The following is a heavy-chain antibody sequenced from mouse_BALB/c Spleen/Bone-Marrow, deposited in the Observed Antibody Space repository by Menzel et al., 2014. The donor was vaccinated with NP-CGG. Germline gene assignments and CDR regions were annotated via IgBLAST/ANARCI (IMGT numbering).Heavy chain of an antibody. J-gene: IGHJ3*01. CDR3: ANYGYDGGVFAY. V-gene: IGHV14-3*02. Sequence: VQLQQSGAELVKPGASVKLSCTASGFNIKDTYMHWVKQRPEQGLEWIGRIDPANGNTKYDPKFQGKATITADTSSNTAYLQLSSLTSEDTAVYYCANYGYDGGVFAYWGQGTLVTVSA. CDR1: GFNIKDTY. CDR2: IDPANGNT. D-gene: IGHD2-2*01.